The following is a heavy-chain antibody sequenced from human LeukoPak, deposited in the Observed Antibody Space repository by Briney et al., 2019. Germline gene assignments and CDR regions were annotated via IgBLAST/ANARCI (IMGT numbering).Heavy chain of an antibody. CDR2: INSDGSST. V-gene: IGHV3-74*01. Sequence: GGSLRLSCAGSLFTFSRYYMHWVRQAPGKGLVWVSRINSDGSSTTYADSVKGRFTISRDNAKNTLYLQMNSLKVEDTAVYYCTRVFVGDEYSSSGYWGQGTLVTVSS. CDR3: TRVFVGDEYSSSGY. CDR1: LFTFSRYY. J-gene: IGHJ4*02. D-gene: IGHD6-13*01.